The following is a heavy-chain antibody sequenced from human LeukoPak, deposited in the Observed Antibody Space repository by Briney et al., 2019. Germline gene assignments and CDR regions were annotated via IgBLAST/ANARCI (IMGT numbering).Heavy chain of an antibody. J-gene: IGHJ4*02. V-gene: IGHV3-11*05. CDR1: GFTFRDYY. CDR2: TSSRSSYR. Sequence: GGSLRLSCAASGFTFRDYYMTWIRQAPGKGLEWISYTSSRSSYRNYADSVKGRFTISRDTAKNSLYLQMNSLRAEDTAVYYCARAPDGYNLDFWGQGTLVTVSS. D-gene: IGHD5-24*01. CDR3: ARAPDGYNLDF.